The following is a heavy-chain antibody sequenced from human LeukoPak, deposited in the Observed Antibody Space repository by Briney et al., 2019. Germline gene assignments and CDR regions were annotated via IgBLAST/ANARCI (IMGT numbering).Heavy chain of an antibody. V-gene: IGHV3-23*01. J-gene: IGHJ4*02. CDR3: TKRVKYGGTWDHFAD. Sequence: PGGSLRLSCAASGFTFSSYRMSWVRQAPGKGLEWVSTVSADGGNTYYADSVKGRFTISRDNSKSTLILQMNSLRVEDTALYYCTKRVKYGGTWDHFADWGQGTLVTVSS. CDR1: GFTFSSYR. CDR2: VSADGGNT. D-gene: IGHD1-26*01.